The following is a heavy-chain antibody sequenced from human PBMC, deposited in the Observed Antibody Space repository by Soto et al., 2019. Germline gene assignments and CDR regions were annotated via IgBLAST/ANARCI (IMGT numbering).Heavy chain of an antibody. CDR3: TRGGPLSSDTISGPGRYDY. J-gene: IGHJ4*02. D-gene: IGHD3-16*01. CDR1: GYTFTNDW. CDR2: IYPSDSDT. V-gene: IGHV5-51*01. Sequence: GESLKISCKASGYTFTNDWIGWVRQMPGKGLEWMGIIYPSDSDTRYNPSFQGQVTISVDKSISTAYLQWSSLKASDTAVFYCTRGGPLSSDTISGPGRYDYWGQGTLVTVSS.